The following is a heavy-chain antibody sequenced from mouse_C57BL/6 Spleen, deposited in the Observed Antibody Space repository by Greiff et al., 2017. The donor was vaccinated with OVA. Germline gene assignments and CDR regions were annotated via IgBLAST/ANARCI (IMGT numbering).Heavy chain of an antibody. J-gene: IGHJ2*01. CDR1: GYTFTDYE. CDR3: TRWGDYFDY. CDR2: IDPETGGT. V-gene: IGHV1-15*01. Sequence: LQESGAELVRPGASVTLSCKASGYTFTDYEMHWVKQTPVHGLEWIGAIDPETGGTAYNQKFKGKAILTADKSSSTAYMELRSLTSEDSAVYYCTRWGDYFDYWGKGTTLTVSS.